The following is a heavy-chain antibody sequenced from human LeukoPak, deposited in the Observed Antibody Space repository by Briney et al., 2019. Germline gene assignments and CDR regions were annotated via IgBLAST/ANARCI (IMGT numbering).Heavy chain of an antibody. V-gene: IGHV3-15*01. CDR3: TTDLGLTMIRGVIVS. Sequence: GGSLRLSCAASGFTFTNAWMSWVRQAPGKGLEWVGRIKSKGDGETTDYGAPVKGRFIMSRDDSKATLYLQMNILQTEDTAVYYCTTDLGLTMIRGVIVSWGQGTPVTVSS. D-gene: IGHD3-10*01. CDR2: IKSKGDGETT. CDR1: GFTFTNAW. J-gene: IGHJ4*02.